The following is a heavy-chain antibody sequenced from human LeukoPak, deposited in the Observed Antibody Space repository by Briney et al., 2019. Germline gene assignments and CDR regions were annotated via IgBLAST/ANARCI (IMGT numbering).Heavy chain of an antibody. D-gene: IGHD6-13*01. CDR2: IYTSGST. Sequence: PSETLSLTCNVSGASISSHYWNWIRQPAGKGLEWIGRIYTSGSTNYDPSLKSPVTISVDTSKNHFSLKLTSVTAADTALYYCASHGSTFDYWGQGTLATVSS. J-gene: IGHJ4*02. CDR3: ASHGSTFDY. CDR1: GASISSHY. V-gene: IGHV4-4*07.